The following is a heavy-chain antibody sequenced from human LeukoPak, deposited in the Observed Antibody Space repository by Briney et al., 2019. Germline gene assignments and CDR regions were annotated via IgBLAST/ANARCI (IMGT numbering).Heavy chain of an antibody. J-gene: IGHJ6*03. CDR1: GYTFTNYY. CDR2: INPSGGGT. V-gene: IGHV1-46*01. CDR3: ARDPKNFYDSRFGYYYMDV. Sequence: ASVKVSCKASGYTFTNYYIHWVRQAPGQGPEWMGIINPSGGGTNYAQKFQGRVTMTRDTSTSTVYMELNGLRSDDTAVYYCARDPKNFYDSRFGYYYMDVWGKGTTVTISS. D-gene: IGHD3-22*01.